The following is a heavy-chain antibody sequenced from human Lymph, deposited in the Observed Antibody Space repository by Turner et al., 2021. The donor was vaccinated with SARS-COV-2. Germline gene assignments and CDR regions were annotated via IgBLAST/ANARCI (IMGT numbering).Heavy chain of an antibody. V-gene: IGHV1-69*10. D-gene: IGHD2-2*01. CDR3: ARDSPYCSSTSCYDP. Sequence: VQLVQSGAEVKKPGSSVTVSCKAAGGTFSSYAITWVRQAPGQGLEWMGGIIPILAIANYSQKFQGRVTITADKSTSTAYMELSSLRSEDTAVYYCARDSPYCSSTSCYDPWGQGTLVTVSS. J-gene: IGHJ5*02. CDR1: GGTFSSYA. CDR2: IIPILAIA.